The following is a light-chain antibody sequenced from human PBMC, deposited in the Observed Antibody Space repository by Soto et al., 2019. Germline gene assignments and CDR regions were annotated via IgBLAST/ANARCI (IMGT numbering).Light chain of an antibody. CDR2: DAS. Sequence: DIQMTQSPSTLSASVGDRVTITCRASQSISSWLAWYQQKPGKAPKLLIYDASSLESGVPSRFSGCGSGTEFTLTISNLQPDDFATYYCQQYNTRVTFGGGTKVEIK. CDR1: QSISSW. V-gene: IGKV1-5*01. J-gene: IGKJ4*01. CDR3: QQYNTRVT.